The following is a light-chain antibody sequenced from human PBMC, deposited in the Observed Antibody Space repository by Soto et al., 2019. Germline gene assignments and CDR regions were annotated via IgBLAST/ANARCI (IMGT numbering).Light chain of an antibody. Sequence: DIQMTQSPSSVSASVGDRVTITCRASQDINKWLAWYQQKPGLAPNLVIYTASRLHGGGRSRFRGSASGTDFTLTISSLQPEDVETYYCQQGKSFPLTLGGGTKVDIK. CDR3: QQGKSFPLT. J-gene: IGKJ4*01. V-gene: IGKV1-12*01. CDR2: TAS. CDR1: QDINKW.